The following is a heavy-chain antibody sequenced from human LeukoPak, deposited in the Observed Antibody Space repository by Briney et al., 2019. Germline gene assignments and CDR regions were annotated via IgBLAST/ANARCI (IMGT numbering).Heavy chain of an antibody. CDR2: IYYSGST. CDR1: GCSISSSSYY. CDR3: VGEDGYKASTFDY. D-gene: IGHD5-24*01. V-gene: IGHV4-39*01. Sequence: SETLSLTCTVSGCSISSSSYYWGWIRQPPGKGLEWIGSIYYSGSTYYNPSLKSRVTISVDTSKNQFSLKLSSVAAADTAVYYCVGEDGYKASTFDYWGQGTLVTVSS. J-gene: IGHJ4*02.